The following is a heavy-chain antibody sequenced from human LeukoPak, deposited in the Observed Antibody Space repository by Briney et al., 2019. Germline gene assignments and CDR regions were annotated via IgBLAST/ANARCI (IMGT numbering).Heavy chain of an antibody. V-gene: IGHV3-23*01. J-gene: IGHJ4*03. Sequence: PGGSLRLSCAASRVAFNVFAMSWVRQAPGKGLQWVSGINGPGDITHYADFVKGRFTISRDNAKNTLFLQMSDLRGDDTATYFCAGAHFWSGHGIDYWGQGVQVT. CDR1: RVAFNVFA. D-gene: IGHD3-3*02. CDR3: AGAHFWSGHGIDY. CDR2: INGPGDIT.